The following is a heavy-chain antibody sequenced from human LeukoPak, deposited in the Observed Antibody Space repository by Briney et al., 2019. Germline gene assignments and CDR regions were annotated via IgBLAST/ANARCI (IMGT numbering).Heavy chain of an antibody. CDR1: GINFCSSA. CDR2: FCNNGGYT. CDR3: AKQLGYCSDGSCYFPY. J-gene: IGHJ4*02. D-gene: IGHD2-15*01. V-gene: IGHV3-23*01. Sequence: GAPKPPCSAPGINFCSSAMSLGRQAPGKGVEGVSTFCNNGGYTYYADSVQGRFTISRDNSKSTLCLQMNSLRAEDTAVYYCAKQLGYCSDGSCYFPYWGQGTLVTVSS.